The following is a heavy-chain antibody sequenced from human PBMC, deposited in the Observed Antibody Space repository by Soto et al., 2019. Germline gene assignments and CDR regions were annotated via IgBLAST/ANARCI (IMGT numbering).Heavy chain of an antibody. V-gene: IGHV1-69*04. CDR1: GGTFSSYT. CDR3: ARELRYFDWFPGNEYYYYYMDV. Sequence: SVKVSCKASGGTFSSYTIIWVRQAPGQGLEWMGRIIPILGIANYAQKFQGRVTITADKSTSTAYMELSSLRSEDTAVYYCARELRYFDWFPGNEYYYYYMDVWGKGTTVTVSS. J-gene: IGHJ6*03. D-gene: IGHD3-9*01. CDR2: IIPILGIA.